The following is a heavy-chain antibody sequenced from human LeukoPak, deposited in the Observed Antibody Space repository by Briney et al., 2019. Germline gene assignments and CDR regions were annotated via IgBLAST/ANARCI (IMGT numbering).Heavy chain of an antibody. CDR3: TTKGHTYASY. CDR1: GFIFSSYG. CDR2: IRYDGNNK. D-gene: IGHD2-2*01. J-gene: IGHJ4*02. V-gene: IGHV3-30*02. Sequence: AGSLRLSCAASGFIFSSYGMHWVRQAPGKGLEWVAFIRYDGNNKFYTDSVKGRFTISRDNSKNTLYLQMNSLRAEDTAVYYCTTKGHTYASYWGQGTLVTVSS.